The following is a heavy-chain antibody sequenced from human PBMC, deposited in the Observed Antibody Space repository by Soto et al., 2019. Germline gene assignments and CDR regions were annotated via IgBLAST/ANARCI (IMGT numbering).Heavy chain of an antibody. V-gene: IGHV6-1*01. J-gene: IGHJ4*02. Sequence: SQTLSLTCAISGDSVSSNSAAWNWISQSPSRGLEWLGRTYYRSKWYSHYAVSVKSRITIKPDTSKNQFSLQLNSVTPEDTAVYYCARVVGSSEHDYWGQGTLVTVS. CDR1: GDSVSSNSAA. CDR3: ARVVGSSEHDY. CDR2: TYYRSKWYS. D-gene: IGHD6-13*01.